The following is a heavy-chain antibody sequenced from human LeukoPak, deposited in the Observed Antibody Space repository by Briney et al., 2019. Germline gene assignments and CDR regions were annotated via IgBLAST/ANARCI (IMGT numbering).Heavy chain of an antibody. CDR1: GYTLTNYA. CDR2: INAGNGNT. J-gene: IGHJ4*02. V-gene: IGHV1-3*01. D-gene: IGHD2-2*02. CDR3: ARVGCRSTSCYRDGHY. Sequence: GASVKVSCKASGYTLTNYAMHWVRQAPGQRLEWMGWINAGNGNTKYSQKFQDRVTITRDTSASTAYMELSSLRSEDTAVYYCARVGCRSTSCYRDGHYWGQGTLVTVSS.